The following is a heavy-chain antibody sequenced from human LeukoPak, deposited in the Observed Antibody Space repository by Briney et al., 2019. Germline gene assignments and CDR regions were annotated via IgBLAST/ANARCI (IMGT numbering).Heavy chain of an antibody. CDR3: ARDSIEAPGLVFDF. Sequence: ASVTVSCKASGYTFTDYYVHWMRQAPGQGLEWMGWINLNSGDTRYAQRFRGRLTVTRDTSISTAYMDLNGLRSDDTAVYYCARDSIEAPGLVFDFWGQGTMVTISS. CDR1: GYTFTDYY. D-gene: IGHD6-13*01. V-gene: IGHV1-2*02. CDR2: INLNSGDT. J-gene: IGHJ3*01.